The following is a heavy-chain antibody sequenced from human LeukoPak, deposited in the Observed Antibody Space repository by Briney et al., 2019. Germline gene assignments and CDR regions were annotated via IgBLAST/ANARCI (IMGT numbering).Heavy chain of an antibody. Sequence: ASVKVSCKASGYTFTSYDINWVRQATGQGLEWMGWMNPNSGNTGYAQKFQGRVTMTRNTSISTAYMELSSLRSEDTAVYYCARMGHEGRYFDWLSPMLYYYYYMDVWGKGTTVTISS. J-gene: IGHJ6*03. CDR1: GYTFTSYD. CDR3: ARMGHEGRYFDWLSPMLYYYYYMDV. V-gene: IGHV1-8*01. D-gene: IGHD3-9*01. CDR2: MNPNSGNT.